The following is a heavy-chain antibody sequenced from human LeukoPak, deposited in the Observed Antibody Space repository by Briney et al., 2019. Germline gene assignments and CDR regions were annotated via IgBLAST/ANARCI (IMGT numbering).Heavy chain of an antibody. D-gene: IGHD3-22*01. Sequence: SDTLSLTCAVYGGSFSGHYWCWIRQPPGKGLEWIGEINHSGSTNYNPSLKSRVTLSVDTSKNQFSLKLSSVTAADTAVYYCARGRPRITMIVVVITGAYNWFDPWGQGTLVTVSS. CDR3: ARGRPRITMIVVVITGAYNWFDP. V-gene: IGHV4-34*01. CDR1: GGSFSGHY. J-gene: IGHJ5*02. CDR2: INHSGST.